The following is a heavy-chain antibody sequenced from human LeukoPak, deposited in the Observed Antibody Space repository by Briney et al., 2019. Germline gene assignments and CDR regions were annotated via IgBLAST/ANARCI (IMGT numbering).Heavy chain of an antibody. CDR1: GGSFSTYY. J-gene: IGHJ5*02. CDR2: MHYSGSS. V-gene: IGHV4-59*08. D-gene: IGHD6-6*01. CDR3: ARYSSSSGWFDP. Sequence: SETLSLTCSVSGGSFSTYYWSWIRQPPGKGLEWIGYMHYSGSSKYNPSLKSRVTISVDTSKNQFSLRLNSVTAADTAVYYCARYSSSSGWFDPWGQGTLVTVSS.